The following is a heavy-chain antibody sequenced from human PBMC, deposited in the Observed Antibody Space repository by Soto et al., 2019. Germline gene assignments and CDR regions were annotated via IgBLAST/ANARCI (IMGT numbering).Heavy chain of an antibody. V-gene: IGHV3-33*01. D-gene: IGHD5-12*01. CDR2: IWYDGSNK. J-gene: IGHJ5*02. CDR3: AREKLGDGYNYFDP. Sequence: GGSLRLSCAASGFTFSSYGMHWVRQAPGKGLEWVAVIWYDGSNKYYADSVKGRFTISRDNSKNTLYLQMNSLRAEDTAVYYCAREKLGDGYNYFDPWGQGTLVTVSS. CDR1: GFTFSSYG.